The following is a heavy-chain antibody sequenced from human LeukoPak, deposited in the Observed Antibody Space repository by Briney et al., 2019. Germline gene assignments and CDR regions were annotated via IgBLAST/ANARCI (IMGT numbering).Heavy chain of an antibody. V-gene: IGHV4-34*01. Sequence: SETLSLTCAVYGGSFSGYYWSWIRQPPGKGLEWIGEINHSGSTNYNPSLKSRVTISVDTSKNQFSLKLSSVTAADTAVYYCARGPLRFSELLFDYWGQGTLVTVSS. CDR2: INHSGST. CDR1: GGSFSGYY. D-gene: IGHD3-10*01. J-gene: IGHJ4*02. CDR3: ARGPLRFSELLFDY.